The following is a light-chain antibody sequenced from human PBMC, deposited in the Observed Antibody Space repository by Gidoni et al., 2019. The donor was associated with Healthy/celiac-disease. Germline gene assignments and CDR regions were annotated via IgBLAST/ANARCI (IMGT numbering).Light chain of an antibody. CDR2: GAS. Sequence: EIVLTQSPGTRSLSPGERATLSCRASHSVSSSYLAWYQQKPGQAPRLLIYGASSRATGIPDRFSGSGSGTDFTLTISRLEPEDFAVYYCQQYGSSPPWTFXQXTKVEIK. CDR1: HSVSSSY. V-gene: IGKV3-20*01. CDR3: QQYGSSPPWT. J-gene: IGKJ1*01.